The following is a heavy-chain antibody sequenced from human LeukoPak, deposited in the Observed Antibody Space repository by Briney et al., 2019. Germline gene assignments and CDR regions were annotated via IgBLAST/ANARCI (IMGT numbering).Heavy chain of an antibody. D-gene: IGHD3-3*01. CDR1: GGSFSGYY. CDR3: ARVQYYYDFWSGYPPGAFDI. CDR2: INHSGST. V-gene: IGHV4-34*01. Sequence: PSETLSLTCAVYGGSFSGYYWSWIRQPPGKGLEWIGEINHSGSTNYNPSLKSRVTISVDTSKNQFSLKLSSVTAADTAVYYCARVQYYYDFWSGYPPGAFDIWGQGTMVTVSS. J-gene: IGHJ3*02.